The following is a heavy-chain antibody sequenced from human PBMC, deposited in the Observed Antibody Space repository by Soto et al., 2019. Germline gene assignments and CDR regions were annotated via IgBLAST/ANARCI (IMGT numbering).Heavy chain of an antibody. CDR1: GYTFTSYG. CDR2: ISAYNGNT. V-gene: IGHV1-18*01. J-gene: IGHJ3*02. D-gene: IGHD2-2*01. CDR3: ARETVVPAATNDAFDI. Sequence: QVQLVQSGAEVKKPGASVKVSCKASGYTFTSYGISWVRQAPGQGLEWMGWISAYNGNTNYAQKLQGRVTMTTDTSTSTDYMELRSLRSDDTAVYYCARETVVPAATNDAFDIWGQGTMVTVSS.